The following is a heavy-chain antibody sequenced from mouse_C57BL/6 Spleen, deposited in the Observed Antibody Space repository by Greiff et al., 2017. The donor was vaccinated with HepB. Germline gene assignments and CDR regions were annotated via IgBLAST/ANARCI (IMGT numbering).Heavy chain of an antibody. D-gene: IGHD3-3*01. J-gene: IGHJ4*01. CDR2: INPYNGGT. V-gene: IGHV1-19*01. Sequence: VQLQQSGPVLVKPGASVKMSCKASGYTFTDYYMNWVKQSHGKSLEWIGVINPYNGGTSYNQKFKGKATLTVDKSSSTAYMELNSLTSEDSAVYYCAREGWDYYAMDYWGQGTSVTVSS. CDR3: AREGWDYYAMDY. CDR1: GYTFTDYY.